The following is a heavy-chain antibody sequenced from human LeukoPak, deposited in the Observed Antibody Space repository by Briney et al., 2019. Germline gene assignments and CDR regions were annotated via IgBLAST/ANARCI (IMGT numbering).Heavy chain of an antibody. CDR1: GYTFTKYG. CDR2: ISTCNGNT. Sequence: GASVKVSCKASGYTFTKYGIRWVRQAPGQGLEWMGWISTCNGNTNYAQKFQGRVTMTTATATSTVSMELRSLRSDDTAVYYCARDRDTALDPFDYWGQGSLVTVSS. J-gene: IGHJ4*02. CDR3: ARDRDTALDPFDY. D-gene: IGHD5-18*01. V-gene: IGHV1-18*01.